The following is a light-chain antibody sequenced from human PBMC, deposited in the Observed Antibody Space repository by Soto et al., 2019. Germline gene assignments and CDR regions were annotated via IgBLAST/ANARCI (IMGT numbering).Light chain of an antibody. CDR1: SSDVGSYNY. Sequence: QSVLTQPASVSGSPGQSITISCTGTSSDVGSYNYVSWYQQHPGKAPKLMIYEVSDRPSGISSRFSGSKSGNTASLTISGLQTEDEADYYCQSYDSSLSGSVFGTGTKVTVL. V-gene: IGLV2-14*01. CDR3: QSYDSSLSGSV. J-gene: IGLJ1*01. CDR2: EVS.